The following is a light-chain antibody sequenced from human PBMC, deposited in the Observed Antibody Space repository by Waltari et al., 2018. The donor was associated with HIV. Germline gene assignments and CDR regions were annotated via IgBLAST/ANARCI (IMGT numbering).Light chain of an antibody. J-gene: IGKJ4*01. V-gene: IGKV3-15*01. CDR1: QMVSSD. CDR2: AAS. Sequence: EIVMTQSPATLSVSPGERVTLACRASQMVSSDLAWYQQKPGQAPRLLIYAASTRATGIPARFSGSKSGTAFTLAISSLQSEDFAVYYCQQYNNWPLTFGGGTKVEIK. CDR3: QQYNNWPLT.